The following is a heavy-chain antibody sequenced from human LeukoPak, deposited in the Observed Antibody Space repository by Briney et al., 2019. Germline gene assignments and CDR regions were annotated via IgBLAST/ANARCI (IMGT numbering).Heavy chain of an antibody. D-gene: IGHD2-2*01. J-gene: IGHJ4*02. Sequence: ASVKVSCKASGYTFAGYYMHWVRQAPGQGLEWMGWINPNSGGTNYAQKFQGRVTMTRDTSISTAYMELSRLRSDDTAVYYCARTGYCSSTSCYDYWGQGTLVTVSS. CDR2: INPNSGGT. CDR3: ARTGYCSSTSCYDY. V-gene: IGHV1-2*02. CDR1: GYTFAGYY.